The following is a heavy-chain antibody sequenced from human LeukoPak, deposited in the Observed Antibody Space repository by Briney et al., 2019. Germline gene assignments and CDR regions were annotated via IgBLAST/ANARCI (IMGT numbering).Heavy chain of an antibody. CDR3: ASGGDFPWGAFDI. CDR2: IYHNGIT. V-gene: IGHV4-59*01. D-gene: IGHD2-21*01. CDR1: GDSISSFY. J-gene: IGHJ3*02. Sequence: KSSETLSLTCTVSGDSISSFYWSWIRQPPGKGLEWIGYIYHNGITNYNSFLKSRVTISIDTSKTQFSLKLSSVTAADTAVYYCASGGDFPWGAFDIWGQGTMVTVSS.